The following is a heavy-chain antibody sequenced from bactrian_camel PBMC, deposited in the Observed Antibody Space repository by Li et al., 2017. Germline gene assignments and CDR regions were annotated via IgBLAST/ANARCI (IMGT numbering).Heavy chain of an antibody. CDR2: IDSDGSA. Sequence: HVQLVESGGGSVQAGGSLKLSCEVSGITEGTNCIGWFRQAPGKEREGVAAIDSDGSASYADSVKGRFTISKDNAKNTLYLQMNSLKPEDTDMYHCGASLASCDRTSLYSLYNYWGQGTQVTVS. V-gene: IGHV3S55*01. D-gene: IGHD4*01. J-gene: IGHJ4*01. CDR1: GITEGTNC. CDR3: GASLASCDRTSLYSLYNY.